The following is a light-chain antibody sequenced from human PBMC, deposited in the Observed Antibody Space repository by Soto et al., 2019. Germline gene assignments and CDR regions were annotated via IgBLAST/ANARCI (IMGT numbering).Light chain of an antibody. CDR3: QSYDGSNPDVV. V-gene: IGLV6-57*02. CDR2: EDT. J-gene: IGLJ2*01. CDR1: SGSIVTNY. Sequence: NFMLTQPHSVSESPGKTVTISCTGSSGSIVTNYVQWYQQRPGSAPTTVIYEDTQRPSGVPERFSGSIDSSSNSASLTISGLKTEDEADYYCQSYDGSNPDVVFGGGTKLTVL.